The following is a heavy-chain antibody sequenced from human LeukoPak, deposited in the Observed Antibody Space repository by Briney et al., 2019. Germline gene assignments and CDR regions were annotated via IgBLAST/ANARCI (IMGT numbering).Heavy chain of an antibody. CDR2: IYSGGIT. Sequence: PGGSLRLSCAASGFTFSSNYMTWVRQAPGKGLEWVSVIYSGGITYYADSVKGRFTISRDNSKKTIYLQMNSLRAEDTAVYYCASYNPYYWGQGTLVTVSS. CDR3: ASYNPYY. D-gene: IGHD1-1*01. CDR1: GFTFSSNY. V-gene: IGHV3-53*01. J-gene: IGHJ4*02.